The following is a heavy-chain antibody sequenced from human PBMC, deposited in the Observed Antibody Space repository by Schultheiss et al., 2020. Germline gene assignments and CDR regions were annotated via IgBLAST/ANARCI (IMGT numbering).Heavy chain of an antibody. V-gene: IGHV3-23*01. CDR1: GFTFSSYA. Sequence: GGSLRLCCAASGFTFSSYAMSWVRQAPGKGLEWVSAISGSGGSTYYADSVKGRFTISRDNSMNTLYLQMNSLRAEDTAVYYCAKVGPGTTVTNGLGYWGQGTLVAVSS. CDR2: ISGSGGST. D-gene: IGHD4-17*01. J-gene: IGHJ4*02. CDR3: AKVGPGTTVTNGLGY.